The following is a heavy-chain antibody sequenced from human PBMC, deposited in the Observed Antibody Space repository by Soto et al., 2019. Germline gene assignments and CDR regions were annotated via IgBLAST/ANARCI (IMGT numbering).Heavy chain of an antibody. J-gene: IGHJ4*02. V-gene: IGHV1-69*12. CDR3: ARGREMGY. Sequence: QVQLVQSGAEVKKPGSSVKVSCKASGGTFSSYAFNRVRQAPGQGLEWMGGVIPIFGAANYAQNFQGRVTITADESTTTAYMELSSLRSEDTAVYYCARGREMGYWGQGTLVIVYS. CDR1: GGTFSSYA. CDR2: VIPIFGAA.